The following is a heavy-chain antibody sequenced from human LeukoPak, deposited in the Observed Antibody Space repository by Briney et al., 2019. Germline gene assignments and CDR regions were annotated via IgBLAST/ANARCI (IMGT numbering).Heavy chain of an antibody. CDR3: ARDRSGGYAEFDS. J-gene: IGHJ4*02. CDR2: IYYSGST. V-gene: IGHV4-59*12. CDR1: GGSISGYY. Sequence: SETLSLTCTVSGGSISGYYWSWIRQPPGKGLEWIGYIYYSGSTNYNPSLKSRVTISVDASKNQFSVKLSSVTAADTAVYYCARDRSGGYAEFDSWGQGTLVTVSS. D-gene: IGHD1-26*01.